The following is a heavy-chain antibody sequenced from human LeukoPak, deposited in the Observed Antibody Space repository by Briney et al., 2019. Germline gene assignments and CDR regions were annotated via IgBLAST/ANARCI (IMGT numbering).Heavy chain of an antibody. D-gene: IGHD3-10*01. Sequence: PGGYLRLSCAGSGFTFSSYSMNWVRHAPGKGLEWVSSISSSGNHISHADSVKGRFTIPRDNAKNSLYLQMNSLRAEDTAVYYCARGFDAFDIWGQGTMVTVSS. J-gene: IGHJ3*02. CDR3: ARGFDAFDI. V-gene: IGHV3-21*01. CDR1: GFTFSSYS. CDR2: ISSSGNHI.